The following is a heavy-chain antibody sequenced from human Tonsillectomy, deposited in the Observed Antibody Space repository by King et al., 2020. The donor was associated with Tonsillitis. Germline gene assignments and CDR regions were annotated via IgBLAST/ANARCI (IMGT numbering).Heavy chain of an antibody. D-gene: IGHD4-11*01. CDR3: ARGGTTRRYYYYYMDV. CDR1: GYTFTSYD. J-gene: IGHJ6*03. CDR2: MNHNSGNT. V-gene: IGHV1-8*01. Sequence: QLVQSGAEVKKPGASVKVSCKASGYTFTSYDINWVRQATGQGLDGMGWMNHNSGNTGYAQKFQVRVTMTRNTSISTAYMELGSLRSADTAVYYCARGGTTRRYYYYYMDVWGKGTTVTVSS.